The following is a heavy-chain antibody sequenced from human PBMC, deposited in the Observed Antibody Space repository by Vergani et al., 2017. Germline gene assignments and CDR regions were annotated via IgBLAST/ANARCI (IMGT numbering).Heavy chain of an antibody. CDR1: GFTFSNSA. Sequence: EVHLLESGGGLVQSGGSLRLSCAASGFTFSNSAVSWVRQPSGRGLAWVSSISCPGLSTYYADSVKGRFFSSRENTKNTVFLQMHSLRAEDKAIYYCVKEKRDLGSYFFDSWGHGILVTVSS. CDR2: ISCPGLST. D-gene: IGHD3-10*01. CDR3: VKEKRDLGSYFFDS. V-gene: IGHV3-23*01. J-gene: IGHJ4*01.